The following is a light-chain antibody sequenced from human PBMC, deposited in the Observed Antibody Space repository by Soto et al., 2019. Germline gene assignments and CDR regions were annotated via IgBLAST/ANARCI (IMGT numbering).Light chain of an antibody. J-gene: IGKJ1*01. Sequence: EMVMTQSPATLSVSLGERATLSCRASQSVSTKLVWYQQKPGQAPRLLIYGASTRATCIPAKFSGSGSGTAFTLTISSLQSEDFAVYYCQQHDQGWTFGQGTKVEIK. CDR3: QQHDQGWT. CDR1: QSVSTK. CDR2: GAS. V-gene: IGKV3-15*01.